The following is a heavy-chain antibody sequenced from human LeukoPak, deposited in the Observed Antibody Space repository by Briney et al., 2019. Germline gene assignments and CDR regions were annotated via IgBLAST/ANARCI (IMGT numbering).Heavy chain of an antibody. CDR2: ISYDGSNK. D-gene: IGHD3-10*01. V-gene: IGHV3-30*04. CDR1: GFTFSSYA. Sequence: PGRSLRLSCAASGFTFSSYAMHWVRQAPGKGVEWVAVISYDGSNKYYADSVKGRFTISRDNSKNTLYLQMNSLRAEDTAVYYCALPPGEGKNWFDPWGQGTLVTVSS. J-gene: IGHJ5*02. CDR3: ALPPGEGKNWFDP.